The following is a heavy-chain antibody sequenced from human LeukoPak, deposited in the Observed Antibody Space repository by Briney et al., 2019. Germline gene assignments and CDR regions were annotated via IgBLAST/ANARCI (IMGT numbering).Heavy chain of an antibody. D-gene: IGHD5-18*01. Sequence: ASVKVSCKVSGYTLTELSMHWVRQAPGKGLEWMGGFDPEDGETIYAQKFQGRVTMTEGTSTDTAYMELSSLRSEDTAVYYCATDPLVGYSYGYGWGQGTLVTVSS. CDR1: GYTLTELS. J-gene: IGHJ4*02. V-gene: IGHV1-24*01. CDR3: ATDPLVGYSYGYG. CDR2: FDPEDGET.